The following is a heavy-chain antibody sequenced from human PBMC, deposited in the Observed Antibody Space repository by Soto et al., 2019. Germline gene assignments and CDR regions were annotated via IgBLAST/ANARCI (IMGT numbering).Heavy chain of an antibody. V-gene: IGHV3-23*01. Sequence: EVQLLESGGGLVQPGGSLRLSCVASRFSFSSYEMSWVRQAAGKGLEWVSRVSLTGDRTNYAGSVKGRFTVSRDNFKNTLDREMDSLRPEDTAIYYCARGGGYCTPTSCAIDSWGRGTPGTVSS. CDR1: RFSFSSYE. CDR3: ARGGGYCTPTSCAIDS. CDR2: VSLTGDRT. J-gene: IGHJ4*02. D-gene: IGHD2-8*01.